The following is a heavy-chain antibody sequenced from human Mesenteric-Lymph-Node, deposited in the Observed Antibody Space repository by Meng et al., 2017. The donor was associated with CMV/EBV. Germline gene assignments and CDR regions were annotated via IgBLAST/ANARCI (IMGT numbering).Heavy chain of an antibody. D-gene: IGHD3-10*01. V-gene: IGHV3-66*01. Sequence: EGHLVGSGGGLVQPGGSLILSCAASGFNVRDKYMSWVRQAPGKGLEWVCIIYRGDNTYYIDSVKDRFTVSRDNSKNTMYLQMNSLRVEDTAVYYCTGDSVSNPNLDYWGQGTLVTVSS. CDR2: IYRGDNT. CDR3: TGDSVSNPNLDY. J-gene: IGHJ4*02. CDR1: GFNVRDKY.